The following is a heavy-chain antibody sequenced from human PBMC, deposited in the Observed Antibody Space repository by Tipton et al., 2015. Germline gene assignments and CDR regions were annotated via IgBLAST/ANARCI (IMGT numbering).Heavy chain of an antibody. V-gene: IGHV3-33*06. CDR2: IWYDGSNK. J-gene: IGHJ4*02. CDR3: AKGGGRSFIDY. CDR1: GFTFSKYG. D-gene: IGHD1-1*01. Sequence: SLRLSCVASGFTFSKYGLHWVRQAPGKGLEWVAVIWYDGSNKYYADSVKGRFTISRDNSKSMLFLQMHSLRAEDTAVYYCAKGGGRSFIDYWGQGTLVTVSS.